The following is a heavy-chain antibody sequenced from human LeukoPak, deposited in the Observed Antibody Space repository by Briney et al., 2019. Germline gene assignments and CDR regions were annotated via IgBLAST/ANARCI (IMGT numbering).Heavy chain of an antibody. Sequence: PGGSLRLSCAASGFTFSSHWMHWVRQAPGKGLVWVSHIESDGTNSKYADFVGGRFTISRDNAKNTVYLQMNSLRVEDTAVYYCAREVYGVGATPFDLWGQGDLVTVSS. J-gene: IGHJ4*02. V-gene: IGHV3-74*03. CDR1: GFTFSSHW. CDR3: AREVYGVGATPFDL. D-gene: IGHD1-26*01. CDR2: IESDGTNS.